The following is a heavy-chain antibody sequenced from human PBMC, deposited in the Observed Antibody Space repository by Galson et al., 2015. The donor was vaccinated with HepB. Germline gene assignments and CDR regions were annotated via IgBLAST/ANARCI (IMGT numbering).Heavy chain of an antibody. CDR2: MNPNSGNT. J-gene: IGHJ6*03. V-gene: IGHV1-8*01. D-gene: IGHD6-13*01. CDR3: ARAASSSWYSYYYYYMDV. CDR1: GYTFTSYD. Sequence: SVKVSCKASGYTFTSYDINWVRQATGQGLEWMGWMNPNSGNTGYAQKFQGRVTKTRNTSISTAYMELSSLRSEDTAAYYCARAASSSWYSYYYYYMDVWGKGTTVTVSS.